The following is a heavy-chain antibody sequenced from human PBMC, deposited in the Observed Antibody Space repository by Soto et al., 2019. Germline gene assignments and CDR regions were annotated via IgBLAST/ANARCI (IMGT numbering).Heavy chain of an antibody. Sequence: QLQLQESGPRLVKPSETLSLTCTVSGGSISCSISYWGWIRQPPEKGLEWIGSIYSGGATSYSPSLKTRVNLSVDTSKNQFSLNLTSATAADTAVSFCAGHAPYGDIPFDLWGQGALVTVSS. V-gene: IGHV4-39*01. J-gene: IGHJ4*02. CDR3: AGHAPYGDIPFDL. CDR1: GGSISCSISY. CDR2: IYSGGAT. D-gene: IGHD4-17*01.